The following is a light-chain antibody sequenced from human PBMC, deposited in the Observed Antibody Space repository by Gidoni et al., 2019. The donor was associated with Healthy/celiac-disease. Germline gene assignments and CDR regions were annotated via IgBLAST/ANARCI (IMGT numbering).Light chain of an antibody. CDR3: QQYNSYSPT. Sequence: DIHMTQSPSTLSASVGDRATTTCRASQSISSWLAWYQQKPGKAPKPLIYDASSLESGVPPRFSDSGSGTEFTLTISSLQPDDFATYYCQQYNSYSPTFGQGTKVEIK. CDR2: DAS. V-gene: IGKV1-5*01. J-gene: IGKJ1*01. CDR1: QSISSW.